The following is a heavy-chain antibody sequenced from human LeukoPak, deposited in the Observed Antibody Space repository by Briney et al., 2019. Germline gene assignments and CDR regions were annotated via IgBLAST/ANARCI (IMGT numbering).Heavy chain of an antibody. CDR1: GYTFTSYY. CDR2: INPSGGST. Sequence: ASVKVSCRASGYTFTSYYTHWVRQAPGQGLEWMGIINPSGGSTSYAQKFQGRVTMTRDMSTSTVYMELSSLRSEDTAVYYCARGSGYSSSWYYFDYWGQGTLVTVSS. CDR3: ARGSGYSSSWYYFDY. D-gene: IGHD6-13*01. V-gene: IGHV1-46*01. J-gene: IGHJ4*02.